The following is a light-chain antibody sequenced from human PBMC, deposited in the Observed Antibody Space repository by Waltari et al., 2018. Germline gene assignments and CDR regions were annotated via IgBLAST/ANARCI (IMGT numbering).Light chain of an antibody. Sequence: NFILTQPHSVSESPGKTVTISCTGSSGSIATNYVQWYQQRPGSAPTTVLYEDNQRPSGVPDRFSGSIDSSSNSASLTISGLKTEDEADYYCQSYDSSNRWVFGGGTKLTVL. CDR3: QSYDSSNRWV. V-gene: IGLV6-57*02. CDR2: EDN. J-gene: IGLJ3*02. CDR1: SGSIATNY.